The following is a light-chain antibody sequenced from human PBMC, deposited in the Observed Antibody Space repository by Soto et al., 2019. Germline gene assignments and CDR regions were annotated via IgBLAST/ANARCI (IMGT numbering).Light chain of an antibody. V-gene: IGKV1-27*01. J-gene: IGKJ4*01. CDR1: QAISSY. CDR3: YKYNHAPT. CDR2: ATS. Sequence: DIQLTQSPSSLSASVGDRVTITCRASQAISSYLAWYQQKPGKVPELLIYATSTLQSRAPSRFSGSGSGTDFTLTISSLQPEDVATYYCYKYNHAPTFGGGTKVEIK.